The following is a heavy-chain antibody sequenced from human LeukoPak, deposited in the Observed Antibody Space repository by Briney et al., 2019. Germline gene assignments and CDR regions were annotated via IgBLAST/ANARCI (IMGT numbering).Heavy chain of an antibody. D-gene: IGHD5-18*01. CDR1: GGSISSSSYY. CDR3: ARHFGGYSYGSLDY. V-gene: IGHV4-39*01. J-gene: IGHJ4*02. CDR2: IYYSGST. Sequence: SETLSLTCTVPGGSISSSSYYWGWIRQPPGKGLEWIGSIYYSGSTYYNPSLKSRVTISVDTSKNQFSLKLSSVTAADTAVYYCARHFGGYSYGSLDYWGQGTLVTVSS.